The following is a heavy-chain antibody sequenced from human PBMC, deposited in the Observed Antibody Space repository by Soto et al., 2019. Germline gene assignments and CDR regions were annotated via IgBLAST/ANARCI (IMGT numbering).Heavy chain of an antibody. CDR3: AREGYSYGQYYFDY. J-gene: IGHJ4*02. Sequence: PSETLSLTCTVSGGSISSGDYYWSWIRQPPGKGLEWIGYIYYSGSTYYNPSLKSRVTISVDTSKNQLSLKLSSVTAADTAVYYCAREGYSYGQYYFDYWGQGTLVTVSS. D-gene: IGHD5-18*01. CDR2: IYYSGST. V-gene: IGHV4-30-4*01. CDR1: GGSISSGDYY.